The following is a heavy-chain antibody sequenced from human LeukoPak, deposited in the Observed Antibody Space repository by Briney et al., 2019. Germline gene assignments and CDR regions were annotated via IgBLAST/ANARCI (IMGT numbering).Heavy chain of an antibody. J-gene: IGHJ4*02. Sequence: SETLSLTCTVPGGSISSGGYYWSWIRQPPGKGLEWIGYIYHSGSTYYNPSLKSRVTISVDRSKNQFSLKLSSVTAADTAVYYCARGYSYYFDYWGQGTLVTVSS. CDR1: GGSISSGGYY. V-gene: IGHV4-30-2*01. CDR3: ARGYSYYFDY. CDR2: IYHSGST. D-gene: IGHD2-15*01.